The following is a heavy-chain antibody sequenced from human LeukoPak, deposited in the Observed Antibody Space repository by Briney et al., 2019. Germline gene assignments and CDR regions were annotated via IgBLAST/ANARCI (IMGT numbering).Heavy chain of an antibody. CDR1: GFTFSSYG. CDR3: AREDYGDYFTY. CDR2: IWYDGSNK. Sequence: GGSLRLSCAASGFTFSSYGMHWVRQAPGKGLEWVAVIWYDGSNKYYADSVKGRFTISRDNSKNTLYLQMNSLRAEDTAVYYCAREDYGDYFTYWGLGTLVTVSS. D-gene: IGHD4/OR15-4a*01. J-gene: IGHJ4*02. V-gene: IGHV3-33*01.